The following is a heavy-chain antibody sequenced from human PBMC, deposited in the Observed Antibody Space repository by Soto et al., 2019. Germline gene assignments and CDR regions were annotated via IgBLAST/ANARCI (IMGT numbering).Heavy chain of an antibody. V-gene: IGHV3-48*03. CDR1: GFTFSSYE. Sequence: GGSLRLSCAASGFTFSSYEMNWVRQAPGQGLEWVSYISSSGSTIYYADSVKGRFTISRDNAKNSLYLQMNSLRAEDTAVYYCARETRIQLWLQYFQHWGQGTLVTVSS. CDR3: ARETRIQLWLQYFQH. D-gene: IGHD5-18*01. J-gene: IGHJ1*01. CDR2: ISSSGSTI.